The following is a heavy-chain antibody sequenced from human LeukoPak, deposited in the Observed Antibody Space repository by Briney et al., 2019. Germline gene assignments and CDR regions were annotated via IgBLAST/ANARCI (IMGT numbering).Heavy chain of an antibody. CDR2: IYYSGST. CDR3: ASLGEMATMGF. V-gene: IGHV4-59*08. Sequence: SETLSLTCTVSGGPISSYYWSWIRQPPGKGLEWIGYIYYSGSTNYNPSLKSRVTISVDTSKNQFSLKLSSVTAADTAVYYCASLGEMATMGFWGQGTLVTVSS. J-gene: IGHJ4*02. CDR1: GGPISSYY. D-gene: IGHD5-24*01.